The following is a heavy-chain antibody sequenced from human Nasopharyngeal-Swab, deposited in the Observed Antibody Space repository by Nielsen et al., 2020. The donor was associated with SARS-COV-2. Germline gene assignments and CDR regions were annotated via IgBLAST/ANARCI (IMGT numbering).Heavy chain of an antibody. CDR3: ARERGTTGFGYFDL. CDR2: ISAYNGNT. CDR1: GYTFTSYG. D-gene: IGHD1-7*01. V-gene: IGHV1-18*01. J-gene: IGHJ2*01. Sequence: ASVKVSCKASGYTFTSYGISWVRQAPGQGLEWMGWISAYNGNTNYAKKLQGRVTMTTDTSTSTAYMELRSLRSDDTAVYYCARERGTTGFGYFDLWGRGTLVTVSS.